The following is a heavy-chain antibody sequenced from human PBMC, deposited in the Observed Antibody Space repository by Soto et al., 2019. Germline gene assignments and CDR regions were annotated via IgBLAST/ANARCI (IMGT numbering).Heavy chain of an antibody. CDR2: IYYTGST. J-gene: IGHJ4*02. CDR3: ARLGGYYQAFDN. CDR1: GDSIWNNY. Sequence: SETLSLTCTVSGDSIWNNYWGWIRQPPGKGLEWVGYIYYTGSTKYNPSLKSRVTISVDTSKNQVSLKLTSVTAADTAVYYCARLGGYYQAFDNWGQGTLATVSS. D-gene: IGHD3-22*01. V-gene: IGHV4-59*08.